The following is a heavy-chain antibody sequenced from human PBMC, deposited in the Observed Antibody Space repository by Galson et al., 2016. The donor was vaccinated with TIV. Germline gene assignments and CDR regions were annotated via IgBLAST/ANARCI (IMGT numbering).Heavy chain of an antibody. CDR3: ARDHPQGWGFDC. V-gene: IGHV3-21*01. CDR2: ISNTGSFK. CDR1: GFTFSSLS. J-gene: IGHJ4*02. Sequence: SLSLSCAASGFTFSSLSMHWVRQAPGKGLEWVSSISNTGSFKHYPDSLKGQFTISRDNAKNSVFLQMNSLRAEDTAVYYCARDHPQGWGFDCWGQGTLVTVSS. D-gene: IGHD3-16*01.